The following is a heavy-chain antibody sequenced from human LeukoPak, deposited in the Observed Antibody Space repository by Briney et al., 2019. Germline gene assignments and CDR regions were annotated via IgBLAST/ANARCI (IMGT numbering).Heavy chain of an antibody. J-gene: IGHJ6*03. CDR2: ISYDVGKK. D-gene: IGHD3-10*01. Sequence: PGRSLRLSCASSGFTFSSYAMHWVRQAPGKGLERVAVISYDVGKKYYADSVNGRFTISRDNSKNNLYLQMNSLRAEDTAVYYCARENRLLWFGELSQDVRYYYYYYMDVWGKGTTVTVSS. CDR3: ARENRLLWFGELSQDVRYYYYYYMDV. CDR1: GFTFSSYA. V-gene: IGHV3-30*04.